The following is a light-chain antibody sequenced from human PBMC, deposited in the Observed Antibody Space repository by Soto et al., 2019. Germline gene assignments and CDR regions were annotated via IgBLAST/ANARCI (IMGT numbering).Light chain of an antibody. V-gene: IGKV1-33*01. CDR1: HDITSY. Sequence: DIQMTQSPSSPSASVGDRLTITCQASHDITSYLNWDQHKPGKAPKILIYDASILEAGVPPRFSGSGSGTDFTLTISGLQPEDVATYYCQHCDYLPIFGPGTTVDFK. CDR2: DAS. CDR3: QHCDYLPI. J-gene: IGKJ3*01.